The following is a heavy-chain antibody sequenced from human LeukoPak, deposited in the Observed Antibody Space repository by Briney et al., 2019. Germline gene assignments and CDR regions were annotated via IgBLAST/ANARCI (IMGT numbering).Heavy chain of an antibody. CDR3: ARGPYSSSWYDVAGSYYYYGMDV. V-gene: IGHV3-53*01. CDR1: GFTVSSNY. J-gene: IGHJ6*02. CDR2: IYSGGST. Sequence: GGSLRLSCAASGFTVSSNYMSWVRRAPGKGLEWVSVIYSGGSTYYADSVKGRFTISRDNSKNTLYLQMNSLRAEDTAVYYWARGPYSSSWYDVAGSYYYYGMDVWGQGTTVTVSS. D-gene: IGHD6-13*01.